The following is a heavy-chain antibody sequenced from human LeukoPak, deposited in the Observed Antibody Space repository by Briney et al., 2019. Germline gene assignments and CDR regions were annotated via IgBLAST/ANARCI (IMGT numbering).Heavy chain of an antibody. V-gene: IGHV3-23*01. J-gene: IGHJ4*02. CDR2: ISGSGGTT. D-gene: IGHD3-22*01. CDR1: GFTFNNYA. Sequence: GGSLRLSCAASGFTFNNYAMNWVRQAPGKGLEWVSVISGSGGTTYYADSVKGRFTISRDSSKNTLYLQMNSLRAGDTAVYYCARAAYDSSGYLTLWGQGTQVTVSS. CDR3: ARAAYDSSGYLTL.